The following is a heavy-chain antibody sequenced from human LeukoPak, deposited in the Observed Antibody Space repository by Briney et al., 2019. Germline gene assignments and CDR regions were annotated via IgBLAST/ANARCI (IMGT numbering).Heavy chain of an antibody. CDR2: IHWDDDK. CDR1: GFSLTTIGMC. V-gene: IGHV2-70*11. J-gene: IGHJ4*02. D-gene: IGHD3-22*01. CDR3: ARIRPVFDSSGYYYFDH. Sequence: SGPALVKPAQTLTLTCTFSGFSLTTIGMCVSWIRQPPVKALEWLARIHWDDDKYYSTSLKTRLTISKDTSKNQVVLTMTNMDPVDTATYYCARIRPVFDSSGYYYFDHWGQGTLVTVSS.